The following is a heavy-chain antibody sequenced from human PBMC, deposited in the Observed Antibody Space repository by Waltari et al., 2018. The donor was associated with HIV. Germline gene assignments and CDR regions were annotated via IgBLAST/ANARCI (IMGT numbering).Heavy chain of an antibody. CDR1: GITFRRYG. D-gene: IGHD3-22*01. V-gene: IGHV3-21*01. CDR3: ARDLVEGFYYVSSGYYFDAFDI. CDR2: VSSSSNDV. Sequence: EVQLVDSGGGLVTPGGSLCLSGAASGITFRRYGTNWVRKGLGLIAFVSSSSNDVNYADSLKGRFTISRDNGKNSLYLQMNSLRAEDTAVYYCARDLVEGFYYVSSGYYFDAFDIWGQGTMVTVSS. J-gene: IGHJ3*02.